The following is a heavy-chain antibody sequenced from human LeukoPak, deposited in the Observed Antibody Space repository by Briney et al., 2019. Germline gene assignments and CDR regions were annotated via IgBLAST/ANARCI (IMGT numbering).Heavy chain of an antibody. Sequence: KPSETLSLTCTVSGGSISSSSYYWGWIRQPPGKGLEWIGSIYYSGSTYYNPSLKSRVTISADTSKNQFSLKLSSVTAADTAVYYCARLLVVPAATPDYWGQGTLVTVSS. CDR2: IYYSGST. CDR3: ARLLVVPAATPDY. J-gene: IGHJ4*02. V-gene: IGHV4-39*01. D-gene: IGHD2-2*01. CDR1: GGSISSSSYY.